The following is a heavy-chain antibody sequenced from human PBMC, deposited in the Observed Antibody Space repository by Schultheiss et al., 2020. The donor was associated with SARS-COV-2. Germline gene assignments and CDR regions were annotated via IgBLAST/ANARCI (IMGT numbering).Heavy chain of an antibody. CDR3: ARDSLYDSSGYYIKDYYYYGMDV. CDR2: ISSSGSTI. CDR1: GFTFSSYS. D-gene: IGHD3-22*01. J-gene: IGHJ6*02. Sequence: GGSLRLSCAASGFTFSSYSMNWVRQAPGKGLEWVSSISSSGSTIYYADSVKGRFTISRDNAKNSLYLQMNSLRAEDTAVYYCARDSLYDSSGYYIKDYYYYGMDVWGQGTTVTVSS. V-gene: IGHV3-21*04.